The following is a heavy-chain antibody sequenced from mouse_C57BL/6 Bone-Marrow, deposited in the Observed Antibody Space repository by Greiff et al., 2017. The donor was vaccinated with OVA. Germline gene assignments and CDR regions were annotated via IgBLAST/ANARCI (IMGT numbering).Heavy chain of an antibody. D-gene: IGHD1-1*01. V-gene: IGHV2-3*01. CDR2: IWGDGST. Sequence: VKLMESGPGLVAPSQSLSITCTASGFSLTSYGVSWVRQPPGKGLEWLGVIWGDGSTNYHSALISSLSTSPDNSKNKVFLKLNSLQTDDTATYYCAKSGYGSLYYAMDYWGQGTSVTVSS. CDR3: AKSGYGSLYYAMDY. J-gene: IGHJ4*01. CDR1: GFSLTSYG.